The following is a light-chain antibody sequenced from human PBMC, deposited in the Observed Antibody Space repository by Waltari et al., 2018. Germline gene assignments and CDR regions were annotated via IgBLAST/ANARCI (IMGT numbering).Light chain of an antibody. J-gene: IGLJ1*01. CDR1: SSDVGGHDY. Sequence: QSALTQPPSASGSRGQSVTISCTGTSSDVGGHDYVSWYQQHPGKAPKLMIYAVSKRPSGVPARFSGSKSGNTASLTVSGLQAEDEADYYCASNAGRNIPYVFGTGTTVTVL. CDR3: ASNAGRNIPYV. V-gene: IGLV2-8*01. CDR2: AVS.